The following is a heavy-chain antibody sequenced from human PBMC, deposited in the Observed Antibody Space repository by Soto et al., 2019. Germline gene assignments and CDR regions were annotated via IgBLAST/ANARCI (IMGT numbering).Heavy chain of an antibody. V-gene: IGHV4-34*01. J-gene: IGHJ6*02. CDR2: INHSGST. Sequence: SETLSLTCAVYGGSFSGYYWIWIRQPPGKGLEWIGEINHSGSTNYNPSLKSRVTISVDTSKNQFSLKLSSVTAADTAVYYCARGLGLGTTFRYYYGMDVWGQGTTVTVSS. D-gene: IGHD7-27*01. CDR1: GGSFSGYY. CDR3: ARGLGLGTTFRYYYGMDV.